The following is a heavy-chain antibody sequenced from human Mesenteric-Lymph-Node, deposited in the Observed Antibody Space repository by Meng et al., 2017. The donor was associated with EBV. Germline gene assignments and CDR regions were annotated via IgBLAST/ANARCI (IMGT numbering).Heavy chain of an antibody. CDR2: IYHSSGTT. V-gene: IGHV4-4*02. D-gene: IGHD6-13*01. CDR1: GGDISSSSW. Sequence: QVQLQDSGPGLVKPSGTLSLTCSVSGGDISSSSWWSWVRQPPGKGLEWLGEIYHSSGTTNYNPSLKSRVTISLDKSKNQFSLNLSSVTAADTAVYYCARLPPTTGYGTARSYWGQGTLVTVSS. CDR3: ARLPPTTGYGTARSY. J-gene: IGHJ4*02.